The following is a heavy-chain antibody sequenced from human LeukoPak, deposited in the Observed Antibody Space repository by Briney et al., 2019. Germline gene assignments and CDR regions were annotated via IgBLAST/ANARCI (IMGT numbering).Heavy chain of an antibody. CDR2: ISSSSSYI. J-gene: IGHJ4*02. Sequence: PGGSLRLSCAASGFTFSSYSMNWVRQAPGKGLEWASSISSSSSYIYYADSVKGRFTISRDNAKNSLYLQMNSLRAEDTAVYYCARGPLGYDSSGYYYVPLYFDYWGQGTLVTVSS. V-gene: IGHV3-21*01. D-gene: IGHD3-22*01. CDR1: GFTFSSYS. CDR3: ARGPLGYDSSGYYYVPLYFDY.